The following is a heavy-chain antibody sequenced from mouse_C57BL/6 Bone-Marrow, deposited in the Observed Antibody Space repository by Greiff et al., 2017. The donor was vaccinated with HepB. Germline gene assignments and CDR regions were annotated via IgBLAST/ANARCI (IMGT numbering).Heavy chain of an antibody. J-gene: IGHJ3*01. CDR3: TSKVEGFAY. CDR2: IYPGNSDT. Sequence: EVQLQQSGTVLARPGASVKMSCKTSGYTFTSYWMHWVKQRPGQGLEWIGAIYPGNSDTSYNQKFKGKAKLTAVTSASTAYMELSSLTNEDSAGYYCTSKVEGFAYWGQGTLVTVSA. CDR1: GYTFTSYW. V-gene: IGHV1-5*01.